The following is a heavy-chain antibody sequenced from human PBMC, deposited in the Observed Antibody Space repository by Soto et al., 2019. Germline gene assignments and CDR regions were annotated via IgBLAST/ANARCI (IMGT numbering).Heavy chain of an antibody. CDR1: GYTFTSYD. V-gene: IGHV1-8*01. D-gene: IGHD1-26*01. Sequence: QVQLVQSGAEVKKPGASVKVSCKASGYTFTSYDINWVRQAPGQGLEWMGWMNPNSRNTGYAQKFQGRVTMTRNTSISTAYMELSSLRSEDTPVYYCARERSGSSDYWGQGTLVTVSS. CDR3: ARERSGSSDY. CDR2: MNPNSRNT. J-gene: IGHJ4*02.